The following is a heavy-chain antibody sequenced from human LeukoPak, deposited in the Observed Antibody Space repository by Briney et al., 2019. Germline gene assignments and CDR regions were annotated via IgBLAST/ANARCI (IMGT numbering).Heavy chain of an antibody. Sequence: PSETLSLTCTVSGDSITNNHWSWLRQPPGKGLEWIGHISYTGSTNYNPSLKTRLTMSLDTSKNHFSLTLTSVTAADTALYYCARHVFSDGSPFDSWGQGRLVTVSS. CDR1: GDSITNNH. CDR2: ISYTGST. D-gene: IGHD3-10*01. CDR3: ARHVFSDGSPFDS. J-gene: IGHJ4*02. V-gene: IGHV4-59*08.